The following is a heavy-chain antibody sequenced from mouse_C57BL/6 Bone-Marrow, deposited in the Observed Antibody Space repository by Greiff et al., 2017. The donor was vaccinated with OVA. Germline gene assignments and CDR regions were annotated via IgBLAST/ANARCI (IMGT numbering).Heavy chain of an antibody. J-gene: IGHJ3*01. CDR1: GFNITDDY. V-gene: IGHV14-4*01. CDR3: TTLYDGYYVSFAY. CDR2: IDPENGDT. Sequence: VQLQQSGAELVRPGASVKLSCTASGFNITDDYMHWVKQRPAQGLAWIGWIDPENGDTEYASKFQGKATITADTSSNTAYLQLSSLTSEDTAVYYCTTLYDGYYVSFAYWGQGTLVTVSA. D-gene: IGHD2-3*01.